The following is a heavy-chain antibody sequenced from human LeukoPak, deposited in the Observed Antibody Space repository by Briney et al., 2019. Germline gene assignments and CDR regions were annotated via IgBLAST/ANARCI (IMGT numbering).Heavy chain of an antibody. CDR2: IIPIFGTA. D-gene: IGHD2-2*01. CDR3: ATWKIVAVWGGTVDY. Sequence: SVKVSCKASGGTFSSYAISWVRQAPGQGLEWMGGIIPIFGTANYAQKFQGIVTITADESTSTAYMELSSLRSEDTAVYYCATWKIVAVWGGTVDYWGQGTLVTVSS. CDR1: GGTFSSYA. J-gene: IGHJ4*02. V-gene: IGHV1-69*13.